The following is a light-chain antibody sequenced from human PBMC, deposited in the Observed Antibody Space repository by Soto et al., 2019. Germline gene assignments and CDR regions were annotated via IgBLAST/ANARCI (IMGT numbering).Light chain of an antibody. CDR1: SSNIGRDT. Sequence: QSVLTQPPSASGTPGQRVTISCAGSSSNIGRDTVNWYQQLPGMAPKLLIYSNDQRPSGVPVRFSSSESGTSASLAMSGLQSEDEAEYYCAAWAYSLNGLWVFGGGTKLTVL. V-gene: IGLV1-44*01. J-gene: IGLJ3*02. CDR3: AAWAYSLNGLWV. CDR2: SND.